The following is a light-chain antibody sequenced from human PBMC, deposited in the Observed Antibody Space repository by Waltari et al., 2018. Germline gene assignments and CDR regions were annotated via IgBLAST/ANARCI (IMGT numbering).Light chain of an antibody. Sequence: QSALTQPASVSGSPGQSITVSCTGTSSDIGGYNYVSWYQQHPGKAPKLLIYGVTYRPSGVSNRFSGSKSGNTASLTISGLQADDEADYYCMSYTDSARVFGGGTKLTVL. CDR1: SSDIGGYNY. CDR3: MSYTDSARV. J-gene: IGLJ3*02. CDR2: GVT. V-gene: IGLV2-14*01.